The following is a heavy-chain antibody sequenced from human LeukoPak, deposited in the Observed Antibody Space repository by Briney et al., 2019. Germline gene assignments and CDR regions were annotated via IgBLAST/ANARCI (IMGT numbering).Heavy chain of an antibody. J-gene: IGHJ4*02. D-gene: IGHD5-12*01. CDR2: IKQDGSEK. CDR1: GFAFSSYW. V-gene: IGHV3-7*01. Sequence: PGGSLRLSCAASGFAFSSYWMSWVRQAPGKGLEWVANIKQDGSEKYYVDSVKGRFTISRDNAKNSLYLQMNSLRAEDTAVYYCAREDIVATIDYWGQGTLVTVSS. CDR3: AREDIVATIDY.